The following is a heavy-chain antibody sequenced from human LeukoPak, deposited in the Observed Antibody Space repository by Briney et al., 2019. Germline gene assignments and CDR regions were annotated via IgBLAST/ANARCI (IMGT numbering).Heavy chain of an antibody. D-gene: IGHD1-7*01. J-gene: IGHJ5*02. CDR3: AKALDNWNYNWFDP. CDR2: ISYDGSNK. CDR1: GFTFSSYA. Sequence: GGSLRLSCAASGFTFSSYAMHWVRQAPGKGLEWVAVISYDGSNKYYADSVKGRFTISRDNSKNTLYLQMNSLRAEDTAVYYCAKALDNWNYNWFDPWGQGTLVTVSS. V-gene: IGHV3-30-3*01.